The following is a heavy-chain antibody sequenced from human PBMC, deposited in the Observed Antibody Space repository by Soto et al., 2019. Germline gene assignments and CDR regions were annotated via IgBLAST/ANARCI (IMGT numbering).Heavy chain of an antibody. Sequence: SLRLSCVVSGFTFSSYWMSWVRQAPGKGLEWVANIKQDGSEKYYVDSVKGRFTISRDNAKNSLYLQMNSLRAEDTAVYYCAREVYYYDSSGYSKSLRYYGMDVWGQGTTVTVSS. CDR3: AREVYYYDSSGYSKSLRYYGMDV. D-gene: IGHD3-22*01. J-gene: IGHJ6*02. V-gene: IGHV3-7*03. CDR1: GFTFSSYW. CDR2: IKQDGSEK.